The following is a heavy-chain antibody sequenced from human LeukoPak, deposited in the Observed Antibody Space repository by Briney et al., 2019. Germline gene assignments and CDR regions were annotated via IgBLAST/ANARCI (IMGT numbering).Heavy chain of an antibody. V-gene: IGHV4-59*01. CDR1: GGSLSSYY. CDR2: IYYSVST. D-gene: IGHD3-10*01. Sequence: SETLSLTCTVSGGSLSSYYWGWVRQPPERGLEWIGYIYYSVSTNYNPSLKSRVTISVDTSKNQFSLKLSSVAAADTAVYYCARVVGGSTYYFDYWGQGTLVTVSS. CDR3: ARVVGGSTYYFDY. J-gene: IGHJ4*02.